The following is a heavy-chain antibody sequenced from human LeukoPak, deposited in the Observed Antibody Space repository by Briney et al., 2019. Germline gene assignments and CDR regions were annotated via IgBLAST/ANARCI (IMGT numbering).Heavy chain of an antibody. D-gene: IGHD5-18*01. CDR2: IYTSGST. J-gene: IGHJ6*03. Sequence: SETLSLTCTVSGGSISSYYWSWIRQPAGKGLEWIGRIYTSGSTNYNPSLKSRVTMSVDTSKNQFSLKLSSVTAADTAVYYCARGLGYSYGYHYYYYMDVWGKGTTVTISS. V-gene: IGHV4-4*07. CDR3: ARGLGYSYGYHYYYYMDV. CDR1: GGSISSYY.